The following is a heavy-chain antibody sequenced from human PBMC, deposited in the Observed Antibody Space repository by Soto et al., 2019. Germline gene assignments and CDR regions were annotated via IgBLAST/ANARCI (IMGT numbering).Heavy chain of an antibody. CDR1: GFTFNSYA. V-gene: IGHV3-23*01. Sequence: PGGSLRLSCAASGFTFNSYAMSWVRQAPGKGLEWVSAISAGGAYTYYADSVKGRFTISRDNSKNTLYLQMNSLRAEDTAVYYRARHSGPAGRGYDLVVNWFDPWGQGILVTVSS. D-gene: IGHD5-12*01. J-gene: IGHJ5*02. CDR3: ARHSGPAGRGYDLVVNWFDP. CDR2: ISAGGAYT.